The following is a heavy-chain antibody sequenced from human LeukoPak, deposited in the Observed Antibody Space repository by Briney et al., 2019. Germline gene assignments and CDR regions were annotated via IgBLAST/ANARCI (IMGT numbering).Heavy chain of an antibody. CDR2: IKSTTDGGST. CDR1: GFTFSKAW. D-gene: IGHD6-6*01. J-gene: IGHJ5*02. CDR3: TAEYSTSGWFDP. V-gene: IGHV3-15*01. Sequence: GGSLRLSCAASGFTFSKAWMSWVRQAPGKGLEWVGRIKSTTDGGSTDYAAPVKGRFTISRDDSINTLYLQMNNLKTEDAAVYYCTAEYSTSGWFDPWGQGTLVTVSS.